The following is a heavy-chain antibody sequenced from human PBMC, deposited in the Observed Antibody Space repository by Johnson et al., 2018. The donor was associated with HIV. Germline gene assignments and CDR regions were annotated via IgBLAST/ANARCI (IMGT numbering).Heavy chain of an antibody. CDR2: ISGSGGHT. Sequence: VQLLESGGGLVQPGGSLRLSCAASGFTFSTYAMSWVRQDPGKGLAWVSSISGSGGHTYYADSVRGRFTISRDNSKKTLYLYMNGLRAEDTALYSCARDYESIGYDSEPFDVWGQGTMVTVSS. CDR1: GFTFSTYA. J-gene: IGHJ3*01. CDR3: ARDYESIGYDSEPFDV. D-gene: IGHD3-22*01. V-gene: IGHV3-23*01.